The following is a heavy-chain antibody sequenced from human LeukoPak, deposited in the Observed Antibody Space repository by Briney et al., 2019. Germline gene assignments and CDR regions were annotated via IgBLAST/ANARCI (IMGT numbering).Heavy chain of an antibody. J-gene: IGHJ4*02. D-gene: IGHD2-8*02. CDR1: GFTFSTYG. Sequence: PGGSLRLSCAASGFTFSTYGMSWVRQAPGKGLEWVSALSGSGGSTYYADSVKGRFTISRDNSKNTLYLQMNSLRVDDTAVYYCAKNFWSVCPSYWGQGTLVTVSS. CDR2: LSGSGGST. V-gene: IGHV3-23*01. CDR3: AKNFWSVCPSY.